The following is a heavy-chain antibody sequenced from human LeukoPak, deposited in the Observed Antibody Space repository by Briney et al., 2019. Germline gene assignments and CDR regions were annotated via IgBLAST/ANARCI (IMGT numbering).Heavy chain of an antibody. CDR2: IYSGGST. CDR3: AKDLLAATIDYYFDY. D-gene: IGHD5-12*01. V-gene: IGHV3-53*01. CDR1: GFTVSSNY. Sequence: GGSLRLSCAASGFTVSSNYMSWVRQAPGKGLEWVSVIYSGGSTYYADSVKGRFTISRDNSKNTLYVQMNSLRAEDTAVYYCAKDLLAATIDYYFDYWGQGTLVTVSS. J-gene: IGHJ4*02.